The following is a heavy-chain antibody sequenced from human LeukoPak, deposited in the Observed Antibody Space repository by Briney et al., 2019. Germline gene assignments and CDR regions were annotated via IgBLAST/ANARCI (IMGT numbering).Heavy chain of an antibody. CDR1: GYSFIYY. CDR2: INPNSGGT. D-gene: IGHD5-18*01. Sequence: GSSVKVSCKASGYSFIYYIQWVRQAPGQGLEWMGWINPNSGGTNYAQKFQGRVTMTRDTSISTAYMELRRLRSDDTAVYYCAREGRVDSAVVLFDYWGQGTLVTVSS. J-gene: IGHJ4*02. CDR3: AREGRVDSAVVLFDY. V-gene: IGHV1-2*02.